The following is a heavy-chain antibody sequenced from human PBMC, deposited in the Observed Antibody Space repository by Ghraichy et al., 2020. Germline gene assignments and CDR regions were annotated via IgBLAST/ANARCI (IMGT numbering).Heavy chain of an antibody. CDR1: GFTFSSYA. J-gene: IGHJ4*02. V-gene: IGHV3-23*01. CDR2: ISGSGGST. D-gene: IGHD4-11*01. Sequence: AGSLRLSCAASGFTFSSYAMSWVRQAPGKGLEWVSAISGSGGSTYYADSVKGRFTISRDNSKNTLYLQMNSLRAEDTAVYYCAKSVRGSNYVDVWIFDYWGQGTLVTVSS. CDR3: AKSVRGSNYVDVWIFDY.